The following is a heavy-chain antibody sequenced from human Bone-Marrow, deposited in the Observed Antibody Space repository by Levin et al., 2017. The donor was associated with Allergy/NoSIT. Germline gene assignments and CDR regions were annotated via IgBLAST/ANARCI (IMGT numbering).Heavy chain of an antibody. Sequence: PGGSLRLSCEVSGFTFRNYEMNWVRQAPGKGLEWIAYISSSGRHIYYSDSVKGRFNVSRDNDKNSLYAQMNSLRAEDTAVYYCARRLQAGAPFPYYYGMDVWGRGTSVSVSS. D-gene: IGHD1-26*01. V-gene: IGHV3-48*03. CDR2: ISSSGRHI. J-gene: IGHJ6*02. CDR1: GFTFRNYE. CDR3: ARRLQAGAPFPYYYGMDV.